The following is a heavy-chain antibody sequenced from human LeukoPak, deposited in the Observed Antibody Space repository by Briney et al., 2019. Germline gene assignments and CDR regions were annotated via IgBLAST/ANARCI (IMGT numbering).Heavy chain of an antibody. CDR3: ARDTFYSSGVYGLDV. CDR1: GFIFSSYG. Sequence: GRSLRLSCAASGFIFSSYGMHWVRQAPGRGLEWVAVIYYDGSNKYYADSVRGRFTISRDNSKNTLFLQMSSLRAEDTAVYYCARDTFYSSGVYGLDVWGQGTTVTVSS. V-gene: IGHV3-33*01. CDR2: IYYDGSNK. D-gene: IGHD3-22*01. J-gene: IGHJ6*02.